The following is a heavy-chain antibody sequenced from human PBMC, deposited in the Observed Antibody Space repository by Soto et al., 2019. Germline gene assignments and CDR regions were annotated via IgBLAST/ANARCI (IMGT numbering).Heavy chain of an antibody. J-gene: IGHJ6*02. D-gene: IGHD3-3*01. Sequence: ASVKVSCKSSGYTFTSYGISWVRQAPGQGLEWMGWISAYNGNTNYAQKLQGRVTMTTDTSTSTAYMELRSLRSDDTAVYYCARDQRITIFGVVISPNRYYYYGMDVWGQGPTVTVSS. CDR1: GYTFTSYG. CDR2: ISAYNGNT. V-gene: IGHV1-18*01. CDR3: ARDQRITIFGVVISPNRYYYYGMDV.